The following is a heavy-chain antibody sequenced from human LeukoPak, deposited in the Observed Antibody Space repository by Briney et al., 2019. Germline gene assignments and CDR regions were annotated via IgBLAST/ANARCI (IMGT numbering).Heavy chain of an antibody. D-gene: IGHD3-10*01. V-gene: IGHV4-30-2*01. CDR1: GGSICSGGYS. J-gene: IGHJ3*01. CDR2: IYHSGST. Sequence: SQTLSLTCAVSGGSICSGGYSWSWIRQPPGKGLEWIGYIYHSGSTYYNPSLKSRVTISVDRSKNQFSLKLSSVTAADTAVYYCARHMSVSYDAFDLWGRGTPVTVSS. CDR3: ARHMSVSYDAFDL.